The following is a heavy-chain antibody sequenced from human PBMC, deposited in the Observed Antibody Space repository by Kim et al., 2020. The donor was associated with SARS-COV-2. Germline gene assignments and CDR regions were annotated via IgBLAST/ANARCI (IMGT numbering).Heavy chain of an antibody. CDR2: INTNTGNP. V-gene: IGHV7-4-1*02. CDR3: ARGQSGSYYSPYYYYYGMDV. D-gene: IGHD1-26*01. J-gene: IGHJ6*02. CDR1: GYTFTSYA. Sequence: ASVKVSCKASGYTFTSYAMNWVRQAPGQGLEWMGWINTNTGNPTYAQGFTGRFVFSLDTSVSTAYLQISSLKAEDTAVYYCARGQSGSYYSPYYYYYGMDVWGQGTTFTVSS.